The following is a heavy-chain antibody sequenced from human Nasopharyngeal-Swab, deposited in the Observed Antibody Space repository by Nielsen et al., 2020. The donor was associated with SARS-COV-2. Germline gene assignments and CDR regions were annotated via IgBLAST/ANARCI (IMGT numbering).Heavy chain of an antibody. CDR3: ARDLGGGYCTTTNCPGS. CDR2: TEIGGTT. Sequence: GGSLRLSCAVSGLTVSSTYMSWVRQAPGKGLEWVSVTEIGGTTHYADSVKGRSSISRDSSTNTLYLQMSNVRAEDTAVYYCARDLGGGYCTTTNCPGSWGQGTLVTVSS. CDR1: GLTVSSTY. D-gene: IGHD2-2*01. J-gene: IGHJ1*01. V-gene: IGHV3-53*01.